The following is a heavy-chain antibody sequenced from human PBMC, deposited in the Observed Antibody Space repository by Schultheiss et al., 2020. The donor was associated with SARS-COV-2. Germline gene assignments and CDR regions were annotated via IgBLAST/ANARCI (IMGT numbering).Heavy chain of an antibody. V-gene: IGHV3-48*02. CDR2: ISSSSSTI. D-gene: IGHD3-3*01. CDR1: GFTFSSYS. CDR3: ALLHNYDFWSGITFDY. Sequence: GSLRLSCAASGFTFSSYSMNWVRQAPGKGLEWVSYISSSSSTIYYADSVKGRFTISRDNAKNSLYLQMNSLRDEDTAVYYCALLHNYDFWSGITFDYWGQGTLVTVSS. J-gene: IGHJ4*02.